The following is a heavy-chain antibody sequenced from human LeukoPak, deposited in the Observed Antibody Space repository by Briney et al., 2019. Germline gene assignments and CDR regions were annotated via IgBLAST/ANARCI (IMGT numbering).Heavy chain of an antibody. CDR3: AAPYSGSYQYYFDY. J-gene: IGHJ4*02. D-gene: IGHD1-26*01. CDR1: GASISRTNYC. CDR2: IYNLGTT. Sequence: SETLSLTCTVSGASISRTNYCWGWIRQPPGKGLAWIGSIYNLGTTQYNPSLKSRLTISVDTSKNQFSLKLSSVTAADTAVYYCAAPYSGSYQYYFDYWGQGALVTVSS. V-gene: IGHV4-39*01.